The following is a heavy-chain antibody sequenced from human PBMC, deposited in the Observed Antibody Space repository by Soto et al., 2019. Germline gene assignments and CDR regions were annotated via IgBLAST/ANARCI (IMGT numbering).Heavy chain of an antibody. CDR1: GFTFSSYA. CDR3: AKGVRFLGTNNFDY. D-gene: IGHD1-1*01. CDR2: ISGSGGST. Sequence: GESLKISCAASGFTFSSYAMSWVRQAPGKGLEWVSAISGSGGSTYYADSVKGRFTISRDNSKNTLYLQMNSLRAEDTAVYYCAKGVRFLGTNNFDYWGQGTLVTVSS. J-gene: IGHJ4*02. V-gene: IGHV3-23*01.